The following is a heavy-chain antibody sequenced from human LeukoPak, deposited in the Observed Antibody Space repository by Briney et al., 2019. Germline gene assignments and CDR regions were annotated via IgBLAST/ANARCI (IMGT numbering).Heavy chain of an antibody. J-gene: IGHJ4*02. CDR2: INHTGST. CDR3: AHEEGFNVAGVFDY. Sequence: PSETLSLTCAVSGASISTYYWSWIRQPPGKGLEWIGEINHTGSTNYNPSLKSRATISVDTSKNQFSLKLSSVTAADTAVYYCAHEEGFNVAGVFDYWGQGTLVTVSS. D-gene: IGHD6-19*01. V-gene: IGHV4-34*01. CDR1: GASISTYY.